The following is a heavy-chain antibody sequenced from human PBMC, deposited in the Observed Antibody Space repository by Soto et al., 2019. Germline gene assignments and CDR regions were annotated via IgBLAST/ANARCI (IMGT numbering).Heavy chain of an antibody. D-gene: IGHD6-19*01. CDR1: GGSISSSSYY. J-gene: IGHJ4*02. V-gene: IGHV4-39*01. CDR2: IYYSGST. CDR3: ARHVLAVAGAHYFDY. Sequence: SETLSLTCTVSGGSISSSSYYWGWIRQPPGKGLEWIGSIYYSGSTYYNPSLKSRVTISVDTSKNQFSLKLSSVTAADTAVYYCARHVLAVAGAHYFDYWGQGTLVTVSS.